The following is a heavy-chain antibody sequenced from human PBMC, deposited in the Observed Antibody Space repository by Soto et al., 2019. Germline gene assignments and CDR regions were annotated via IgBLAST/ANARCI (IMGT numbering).Heavy chain of an antibody. Sequence: PGGYLRLSCAASGFTFTNSWMHWVRQVPGEGLVWVSRIDNHGDGTSYADFVKGRFTISRDNAKNTLYLQMNSLRVEDTAIYYCGTVFEKWGQGTMVTVSS. V-gene: IGHV3-74*01. CDR3: GTVFEK. CDR1: GFTFTNSW. CDR2: IDNHGDGT. J-gene: IGHJ3*02.